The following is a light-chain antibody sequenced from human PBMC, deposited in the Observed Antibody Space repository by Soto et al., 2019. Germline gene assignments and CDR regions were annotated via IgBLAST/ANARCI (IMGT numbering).Light chain of an antibody. V-gene: IGLV2-23*01. CDR1: SSDVGSYNF. CDR3: CSYAGDSAWV. CDR2: EGS. J-gene: IGLJ3*02. Sequence: QSALTQPASVSGSPGQSITISCTGTSSDVGSYNFVSWYQQHPGKAPKLMIYEGSKRPSGVSNRFSGSKSGNTASLTISGLQAEDEADYYCCSYAGDSAWVFGGGTNLTVL.